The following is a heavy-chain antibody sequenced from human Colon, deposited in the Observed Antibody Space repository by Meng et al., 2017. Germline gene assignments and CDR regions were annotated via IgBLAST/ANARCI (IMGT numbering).Heavy chain of an antibody. CDR2: INPNSGGT. J-gene: IGHJ4*02. CDR1: GYTFTGYY. Sequence: SVNVSCKASGYTFTGYYMHWLRQAPGQGLEWMGRINPNSGGTNYAQKFQGRVTMTRDTSISTAYMELSRLKSDDTAVYYCARDRPLTGDFSDYWGQGTLVTVSS. CDR3: ARDRPLTGDFSDY. V-gene: IGHV1-2*06. D-gene: IGHD2-21*02.